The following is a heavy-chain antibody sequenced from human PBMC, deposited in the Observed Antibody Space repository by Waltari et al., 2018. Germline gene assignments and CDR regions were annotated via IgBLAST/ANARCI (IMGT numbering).Heavy chain of an antibody. J-gene: IGHJ3*02. Sequence: EVQLVESGGGLVQPGGSLRVSCVASGFTFMNYWMSWVRQAPGKGVEWVASSRKEGGEEDYVDSVKGRFTVSRNNATNSLHLHMDSLRVEDTAIYYCARDSAPYSNYADAINIWGQGTMVIVSS. CDR2: SRKEGGEE. V-gene: IGHV3-7*01. CDR3: ARDSAPYSNYADAINI. CDR1: GFTFMNYW. D-gene: IGHD4-4*01.